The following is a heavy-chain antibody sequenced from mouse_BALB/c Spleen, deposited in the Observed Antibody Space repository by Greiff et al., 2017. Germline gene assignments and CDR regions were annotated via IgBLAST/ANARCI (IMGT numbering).Heavy chain of an antibody. CDR2: INPGSGGT. V-gene: IGHV1-54*03. D-gene: IGHD2-1*01. J-gene: IGHJ3*01. CDR3: ARFYGNGFAY. CDR1: GYAFTNYL. Sequence: VKVVESGAELVRPGTSVKVSCKASGYAFTNYLIEWVKQRPGQGLEWIGVINPGSGGTNYNEKFKGKATLTADKSSSTAYMQLSSLTSDDSAVYFCARFYGNGFAYWGQGTLVTVSA.